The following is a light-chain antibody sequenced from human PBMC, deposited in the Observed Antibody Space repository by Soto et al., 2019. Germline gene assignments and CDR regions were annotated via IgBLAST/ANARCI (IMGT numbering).Light chain of an antibody. V-gene: IGKV1-5*03. CDR3: QQYNSYWT. CDR2: KAS. J-gene: IGKJ1*01. Sequence: DIQMTQSPSTLSASVGDRVTITCRASQSLNNYLAWYQQKPGKAPKLLIYKASSLESGVPSRFSGSGSGTEFTLTISSLQPDDFATYYCQQYNSYWTFGQGTKVDIK. CDR1: QSLNNY.